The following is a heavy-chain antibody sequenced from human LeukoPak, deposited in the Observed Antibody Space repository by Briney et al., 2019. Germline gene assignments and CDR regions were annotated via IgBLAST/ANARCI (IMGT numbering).Heavy chain of an antibody. CDR2: ISGSGDST. CDR1: GFTFSSYA. V-gene: IGHV3-23*01. J-gene: IGHJ4*02. CDR3: AKGGISGWGFFDY. D-gene: IGHD6-19*01. Sequence: PGGSLRLSCAASGFTFSSYAMSWVRQAPGKGLEWVSAISGSGDSTYYADSVKGRFTISRDNSKNTLYLQMNSLRAEDTAVYYCAKGGISGWGFFDYWGQGTLVTVSS.